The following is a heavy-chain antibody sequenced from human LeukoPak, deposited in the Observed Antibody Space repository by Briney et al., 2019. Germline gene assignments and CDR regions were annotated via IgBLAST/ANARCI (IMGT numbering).Heavy chain of an antibody. CDR3: ARHEYSGSYYGLSWFDP. V-gene: IGHV4-39*01. Sequence: SETLSLTCTVSGGSISSSGYYWGWIRQPPGKGLEWIASIYYSGSTYYNPSLKSRVTISVDTSKNQLSLKLNSLTAADTAVYYCARHEYSGSYYGLSWFDPWGQGTLVAVSS. CDR2: IYYSGST. J-gene: IGHJ5*02. CDR1: GGSISSSGYY. D-gene: IGHD1-26*01.